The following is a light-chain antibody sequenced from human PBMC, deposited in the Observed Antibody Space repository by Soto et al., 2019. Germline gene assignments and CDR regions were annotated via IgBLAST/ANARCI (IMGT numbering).Light chain of an antibody. V-gene: IGLV2-14*01. Sequence: HSALTQPASVSGSPGQSITISCTGSSGDIGDYKYVSWYKQHPGKAPKLMIYDVSNRPSGVSNRFSASKSGNTASLTISGLQAEDEADYYCSSYTSTNFVIFGRGTKLTVL. J-gene: IGLJ2*01. CDR1: SGDIGDYKY. CDR2: DVS. CDR3: SSYTSTNFVI.